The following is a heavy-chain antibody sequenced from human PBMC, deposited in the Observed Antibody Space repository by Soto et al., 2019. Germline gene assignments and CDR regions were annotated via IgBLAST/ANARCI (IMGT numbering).Heavy chain of an antibody. CDR3: AMLGGWSGGSSGMDV. Sequence: EVQLVESGGGLVQPGGSLRLSCAASGLIFSDYHMDWVRQAPGKGLEWVGRIRRKANSYTTEYAASVTGRFTISRDDSKNSLYLQMNSLKREDTAVYYCAMLGGWSGGSSGMDVWGQGTTVTVSS. J-gene: IGHJ6*02. CDR1: GLIFSDYH. D-gene: IGHD6-19*01. CDR2: IRRKANSYTT. V-gene: IGHV3-72*01.